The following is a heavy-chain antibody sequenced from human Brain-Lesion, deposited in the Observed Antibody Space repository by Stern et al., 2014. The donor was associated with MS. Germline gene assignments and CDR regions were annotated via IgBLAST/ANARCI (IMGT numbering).Heavy chain of an antibody. D-gene: IGHD1-26*01. CDR2: IYYSGFT. CDR3: ARHDSVPRPSQLYSARDRGPGYFDY. Sequence: VQLEESGPGLVKPSETLSLTCTVSGGSISSSTYYWAWIRQPPGKGLEWIGNIYYSGFTYYNPSLKSRVTISVDMSKNPFSLKLSSVTAADTAIYYCARHDSVPRPSQLYSARDRGPGYFDYWGQGTLVTVSS. J-gene: IGHJ4*02. V-gene: IGHV4-39*01. CDR1: GGSISSSTYY.